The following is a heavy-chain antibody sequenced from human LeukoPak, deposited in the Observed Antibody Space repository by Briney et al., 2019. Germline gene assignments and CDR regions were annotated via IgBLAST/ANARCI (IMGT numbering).Heavy chain of an antibody. Sequence: GGSLRLSCAASGFTFSGSAMHWVRQASGKGLEWVGRIRSKANSYATAYAASVKGRFTISRDDSKNTAYLQMNSLKTEDTAVYYCTRHVMLSYYDSSGYYDYYYYMDVWGKGTTVTVSS. V-gene: IGHV3-73*01. J-gene: IGHJ6*03. CDR1: GFTFSGSA. CDR3: TRHVMLSYYDSSGYYDYYYYMDV. CDR2: IRSKANSYAT. D-gene: IGHD3-22*01.